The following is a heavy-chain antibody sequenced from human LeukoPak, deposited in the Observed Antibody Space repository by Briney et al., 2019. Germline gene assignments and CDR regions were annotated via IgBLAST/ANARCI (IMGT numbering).Heavy chain of an antibody. V-gene: IGHV1-18*01. CDR3: ARKDSGWYAYGMDV. D-gene: IGHD6-19*01. J-gene: IGHJ6*02. CDR2: ISAYNVNT. CDR1: GYTFPSYG. Sequence: ASVKVSCKAPGYTFPSYGISGVGPAPGQGLEWRGWISAYNVNTNYAQKLQGRVTMTTDTSTSTAYMELRSLRSDDTAVYYCARKDSGWYAYGMDVWGQGTTVTVSS.